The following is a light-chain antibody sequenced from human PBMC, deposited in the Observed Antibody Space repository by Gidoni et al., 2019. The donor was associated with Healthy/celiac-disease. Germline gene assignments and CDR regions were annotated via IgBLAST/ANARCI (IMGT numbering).Light chain of an antibody. CDR3: QQYGSSPLMCS. J-gene: IGKJ2*04. CDR2: GAS. Sequence: EIVLTQAPGTLSLSPGERATLSCRASQSVSSIYLAWYQQKPGQAPRLLIYGASSRATGIPDRFSGSGSGTDVTLTISRLEPEDFAVYYCQQYGSSPLMCSFGQGTKLEIK. V-gene: IGKV3-20*01. CDR1: QSVSSIY.